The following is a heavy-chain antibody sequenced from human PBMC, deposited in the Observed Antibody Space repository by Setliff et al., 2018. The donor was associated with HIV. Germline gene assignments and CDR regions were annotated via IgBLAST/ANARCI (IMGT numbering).Heavy chain of an antibody. J-gene: IGHJ4*02. Sequence: ASVKVSCKASGGTLSSYAINWVRQAPGQGLEWMGWISAYNGNTGYAQKFQGRVTMTRNTSISTAYMDLSSLRSEDTAVYYCARGKVLRGNILYYWGQGTLVTVS. V-gene: IGHV1-8*02. D-gene: IGHD2-8*01. CDR2: ISAYNGNT. CDR1: GGTLSSYA. CDR3: ARGKVLRGNILYY.